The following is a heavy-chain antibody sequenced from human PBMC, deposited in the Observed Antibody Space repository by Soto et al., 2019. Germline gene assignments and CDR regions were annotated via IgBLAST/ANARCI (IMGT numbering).Heavy chain of an antibody. J-gene: IGHJ4*02. D-gene: IGHD1-7*01. CDR2: ISWNSGSI. CDR1: GFTFDDYA. V-gene: IGHV3-9*01. Sequence: PGGSLRLSCAASGFTFDDYAMHWVRQAPGKGLEWVSGISWNSGSIGYADSVKGRFTISRGNAKNSLYLQMNSLRAEDTALYYCAKDITGTIYWGQGTLVTVSS. CDR3: AKDITGTIY.